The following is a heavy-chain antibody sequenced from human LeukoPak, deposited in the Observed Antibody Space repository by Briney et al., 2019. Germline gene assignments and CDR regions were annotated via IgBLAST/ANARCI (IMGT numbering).Heavy chain of an antibody. Sequence: PGASLRLSCAASGFTFSSYAMSWVRQAPGKGLEWVSAISGSGGSTYYADSVKGRFTISRDNSKNTLYLQMNSLRAEDTAVYYCAKALEVVGPSYYYYGMDVGGQGTTVTVSS. J-gene: IGHJ6*02. CDR1: GFTFSSYA. D-gene: IGHD2-15*01. CDR2: ISGSGGST. V-gene: IGHV3-23*01. CDR3: AKALEVVGPSYYYYGMDV.